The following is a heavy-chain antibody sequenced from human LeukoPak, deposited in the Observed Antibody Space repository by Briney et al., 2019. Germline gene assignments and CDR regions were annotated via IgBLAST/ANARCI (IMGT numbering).Heavy chain of an antibody. J-gene: IGHJ5*02. CDR2: INPKTGDT. V-gene: IGHV1-2*04. CDR1: GYIFTDYY. D-gene: IGHD2-2*03. Sequence: ASVKVSCKTSGYIFTDYYIHWIGQAPGQGLEWMGWINPKTGDTNSAQKFQRWVTMTRDTAISTAYMELNRLALDDTAVYYCARVVYSHGYCDRVTCPNWFDPWGQGTLVTVSS. CDR3: ARVVYSHGYCDRVTCPNWFDP.